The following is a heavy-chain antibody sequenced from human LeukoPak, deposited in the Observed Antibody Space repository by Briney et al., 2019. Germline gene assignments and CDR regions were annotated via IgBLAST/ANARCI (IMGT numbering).Heavy chain of an antibody. CDR3: ARSGCSGGSCYMGWFDP. V-gene: IGHV4-59*01. Sequence: SETLSLTCTVSGGSISSYYWSWIRQPPGKGLEWIGYIYYSGSTNYNPSLKSRVTISVDTSKNQFSLKLSSVTAADTAVYYCARSGCSGGSCYMGWFDPWGQGTLVTVSS. J-gene: IGHJ5*02. CDR1: GGSISSYY. CDR2: IYYSGST. D-gene: IGHD2-15*01.